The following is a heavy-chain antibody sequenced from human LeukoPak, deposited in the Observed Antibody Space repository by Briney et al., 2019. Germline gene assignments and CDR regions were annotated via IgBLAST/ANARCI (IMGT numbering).Heavy chain of an antibody. Sequence: SETLSLTCTVSGGSISSYYWSWIRQPPGKRLEWIGYIYYSGSTNYNPSLKSRVTISVDTSKNQFSLKLSSVTAADTAVYYCARVGIAAAGIDYWGQGTLVTVSS. D-gene: IGHD6-13*01. V-gene: IGHV4-59*01. J-gene: IGHJ4*02. CDR1: GGSISSYY. CDR2: IYYSGST. CDR3: ARVGIAAAGIDY.